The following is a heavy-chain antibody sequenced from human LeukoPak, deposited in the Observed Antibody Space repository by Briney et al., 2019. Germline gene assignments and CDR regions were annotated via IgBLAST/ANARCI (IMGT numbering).Heavy chain of an antibody. CDR3: ARDAATLNWFDP. CDR2: IYSGGST. CDR1: GFTVSSNY. D-gene: IGHD2/OR15-2a*01. V-gene: IGHV3-66*02. Sequence: GGSLRLSCAASGFTVSSNYMSWVRQAPGKGLEWVSVIYSGGSTYYADSVKGRFTISRDNSKNALYLQMNSLRAEDTAVYYCARDAATLNWFDPWGQGTLVTVSS. J-gene: IGHJ5*02.